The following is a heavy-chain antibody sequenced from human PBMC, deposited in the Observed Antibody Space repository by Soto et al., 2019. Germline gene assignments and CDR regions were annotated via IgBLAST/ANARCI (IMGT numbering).Heavy chain of an antibody. CDR2: ISAYNGNT. CDR3: ARGMTTVTTWDWFDP. D-gene: IGHD4-17*01. J-gene: IGHJ5*02. Sequence: GASVKVSCKASGYTFTSYGISWVRQAPGQGLEWMGWISAYNGNTNYAQKLQGRVTMTTDTSTSTAYMELRSLRSDDTAVYYCARGMTTVTTWDWFDPWGQGTLVTVSS. V-gene: IGHV1-18*01. CDR1: GYTFTSYG.